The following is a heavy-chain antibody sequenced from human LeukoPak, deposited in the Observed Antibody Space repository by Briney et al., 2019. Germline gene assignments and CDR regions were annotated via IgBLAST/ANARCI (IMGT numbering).Heavy chain of an antibody. Sequence: ASVKVSCKASGYTFTKSYIHWVRQAPGQRLEWMGLINPGGDNTNYAQNFQGRVTMTSDTSARTVYMELSSLRSDDTAVYYCARGVAAAGTYLSYYYMDVWGKGTTVTISS. CDR2: INPGGDNT. CDR3: ARGVAAAGTYLSYYYMDV. J-gene: IGHJ6*03. CDR1: GYTFTKSY. V-gene: IGHV1-46*01. D-gene: IGHD6-13*01.